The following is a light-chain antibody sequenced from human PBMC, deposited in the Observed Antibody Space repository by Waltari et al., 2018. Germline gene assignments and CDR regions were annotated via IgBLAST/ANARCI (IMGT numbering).Light chain of an antibody. J-gene: IGKJ1*01. CDR3: QQYGSSPRT. V-gene: IGKV3-20*01. Sequence: EIVLTQSPGTLALSPGERATLSCRASQSVSINYLAWYQHKPGQAPILVIYNASTRATGIPDRFSGSGSGTEFTLTISRLEPEDFAVYYCQQYGSSPRTFGQGTKVEIK. CDR2: NAS. CDR1: QSVSINY.